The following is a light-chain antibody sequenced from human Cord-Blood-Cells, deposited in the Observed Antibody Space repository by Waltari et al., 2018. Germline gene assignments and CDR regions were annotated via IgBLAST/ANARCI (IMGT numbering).Light chain of an antibody. CDR1: QSISSW. CDR2: KAS. CDR3: KQYSSYPVT. V-gene: IGKV1-5*03. Sequence: DIQITQPQSTLSASVGARLPITCRARQSISSWLAGYQQKAGKAPKLLIYKASSLESGVPSRFSGSGSGTEFTLTISGLQPDDFATYYCKQYSSYPVTFGQGTKLEIK. J-gene: IGKJ2*01.